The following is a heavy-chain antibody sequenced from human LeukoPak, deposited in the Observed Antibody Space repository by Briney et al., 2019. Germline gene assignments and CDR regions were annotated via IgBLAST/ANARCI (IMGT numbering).Heavy chain of an antibody. CDR2: IKRDGSQK. CDR3: AKLGLEVGGPNWFDP. CDR1: GFSFSSNW. Sequence: GGSLRLSCAAPGFSFSSNWMGWVRQAPGKGLEWVAHIKRDGSQKYYLDSVKGRFTLSRDNAKNSLYLQMNSLRVEDTTVYYCAKLGLEVGGPNWFDPWGQGTLVTVSS. J-gene: IGHJ5*02. V-gene: IGHV3-7*01. D-gene: IGHD1-1*01.